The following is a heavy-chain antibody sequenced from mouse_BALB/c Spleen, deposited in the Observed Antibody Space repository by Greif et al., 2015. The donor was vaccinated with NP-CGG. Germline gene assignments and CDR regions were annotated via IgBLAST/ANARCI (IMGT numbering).Heavy chain of an antibody. D-gene: IGHD4-1*01. J-gene: IGHJ4*01. V-gene: IGHV1-84*02. Sequence: QVQLQQSGPELVKPWASVKISCMASGYTFTDYYINWVNQKPGQGLEWIGWIYPGSGNTKYNENFKGKATLTVDTSSSTAYMQFSSLTSEDTAVYFCARRTGTEAMDYWGQGTSVTVSS. CDR2: IYPGSGNT. CDR3: ARRTGTEAMDY. CDR1: GYTFTDYY.